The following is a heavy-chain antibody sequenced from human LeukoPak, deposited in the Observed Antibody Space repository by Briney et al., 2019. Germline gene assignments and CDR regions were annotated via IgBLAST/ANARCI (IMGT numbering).Heavy chain of an antibody. CDR2: INPNSGGT. D-gene: IGHD6-19*01. J-gene: IGHJ3*02. CDR1: GYTFTGYY. Sequence: ASVKVSCKASGYTFTGYYMHWVRQAPGQGLEWMGWINPNSGGTNYAQKFQGRVTMTRDTSISTAYMGLSRLRSDDTAVYYCAKIPYEYGSAWYAGFHIWGQETKVTVSS. V-gene: IGHV1-2*02. CDR3: AKIPYEYGSAWYAGFHI.